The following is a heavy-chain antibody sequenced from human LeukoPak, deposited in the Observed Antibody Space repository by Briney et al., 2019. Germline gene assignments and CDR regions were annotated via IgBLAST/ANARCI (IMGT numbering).Heavy chain of an antibody. J-gene: IGHJ4*02. Sequence: PGGSLRLSCAASGFTFSSYAMHWVRQAPGKGLEWVAVISYDGSNKYYADSVKGRFTISRDNSKNTLYLQMNSLRAEDTAVYYCARAQSGGSGSYYPPYFDYWGQGTLVTVSS. V-gene: IGHV3-30-3*01. CDR3: ARAQSGGSGSYYPPYFDY. CDR2: ISYDGSNK. D-gene: IGHD3-10*01. CDR1: GFTFSSYA.